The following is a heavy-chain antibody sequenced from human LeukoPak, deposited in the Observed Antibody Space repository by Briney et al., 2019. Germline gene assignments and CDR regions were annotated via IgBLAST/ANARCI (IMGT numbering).Heavy chain of an antibody. Sequence: GASVKVSCKVSGYALTELSVHWVRQAPGKGLEWVGGLDPEDGETIYVQKFQGRVTMTEDTSTDTAYMELSSLRSEDTAVYYCVAQRLTMLVVVMSFDYWGQGTLVTVSS. D-gene: IGHD3-22*01. CDR2: LDPEDGET. V-gene: IGHV1-24*01. J-gene: IGHJ4*02. CDR1: GYALTELS. CDR3: VAQRLTMLVVVMSFDY.